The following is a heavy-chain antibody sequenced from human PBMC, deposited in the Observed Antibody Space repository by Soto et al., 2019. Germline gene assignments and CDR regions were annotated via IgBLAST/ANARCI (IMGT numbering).Heavy chain of an antibody. J-gene: IGHJ4*02. Sequence: PXETLSVTAAVYGGSFSGYYWSWIRQPPGKGLEWIGEINHSGSTNYNPSLKSRVTISVDTSKNQFSLKLSSVTAADTAVYYCARGTVPAAIQIDDWGQGTLVTVSS. CDR1: GGSFSGYY. D-gene: IGHD2-2*02. CDR3: ARGTVPAAIQIDD. V-gene: IGHV4-34*01. CDR2: INHSGST.